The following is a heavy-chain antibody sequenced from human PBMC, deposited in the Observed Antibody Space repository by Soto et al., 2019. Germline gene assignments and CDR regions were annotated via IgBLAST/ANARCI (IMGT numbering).Heavy chain of an antibody. CDR1: GFTFSHYG. CDR2: ISYDGSNK. CDR3: ARYSGKYQGPIDY. D-gene: IGHD1-26*01. Sequence: QVQLVESGGGVVQPGRSLRLSCAASGFTFSHYGIHWVRQAPGKGLEWLAVISYDGSNKHYADSVKGRFTVSRDNSKNTLSLQMNSLRAEDTAVYFCARYSGKYQGPIDYWGQGTLVTGSS. J-gene: IGHJ4*02. V-gene: IGHV3-30*03.